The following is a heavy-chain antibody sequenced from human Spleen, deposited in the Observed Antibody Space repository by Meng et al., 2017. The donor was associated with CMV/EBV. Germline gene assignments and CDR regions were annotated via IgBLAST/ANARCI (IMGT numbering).Heavy chain of an antibody. V-gene: IGHV4-61*01. D-gene: IGHD4-17*01. CDR3: ARDHDYGDAFHI. Sequence: SETLSLTCAVSGGSVSNDNNYWNWIRQSPGTGLEWIGYIYYNGTTKYSPSLKSRVTISVDTSKNQFSLKLNSVTAADTAVYYCARDHDYGDAFHIWGQGTMVTVSS. J-gene: IGHJ3*02. CDR1: GGSVSNDNNY. CDR2: IYYNGTT.